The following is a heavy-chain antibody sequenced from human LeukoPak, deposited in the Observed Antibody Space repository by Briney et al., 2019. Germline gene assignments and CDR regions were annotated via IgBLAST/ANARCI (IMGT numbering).Heavy chain of an antibody. CDR2: ISGSGGST. CDR1: GFTFSSYA. J-gene: IGHJ6*02. Sequence: GGSLRLSCAASGFTFSSYAMSWVRQAPGKGLEWVSTISGSGGSTYYADSVKGRFTMSRDNSKNTLYLQMNSLRAEDTALYYCAKASTIFGVLRYGMDVWGQGTTVTVSS. D-gene: IGHD3-3*01. V-gene: IGHV3-23*01. CDR3: AKASTIFGVLRYGMDV.